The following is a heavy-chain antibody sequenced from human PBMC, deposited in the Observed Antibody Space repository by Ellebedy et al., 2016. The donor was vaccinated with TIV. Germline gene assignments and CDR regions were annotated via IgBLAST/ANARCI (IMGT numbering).Heavy chain of an antibody. V-gene: IGHV3-30*02. CDR2: IRIDGSNK. Sequence: GESLKISCAASGFSFSSYGMHWVRQAPGKGLEWVAFIRIDGSNKYYTDSVEGRFTISRDNSKNIVYLQTNSLRAEDTAVYYCARDRWPYFFDCWGQGTLVTVSS. CDR1: GFSFSSYG. J-gene: IGHJ4*02. D-gene: IGHD4-23*01. CDR3: ARDRWPYFFDC.